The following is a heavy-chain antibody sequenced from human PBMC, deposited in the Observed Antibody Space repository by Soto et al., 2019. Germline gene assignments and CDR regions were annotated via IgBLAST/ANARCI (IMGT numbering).Heavy chain of an antibody. D-gene: IGHD3-3*01. CDR2: ISSNGGST. J-gene: IGHJ4*02. V-gene: IGHV3-64*02. Sequence: GGSLRLSCAASGFTFSSYAMHWVRQAPGKGLEYVSAISSNGGSTFYADSVKGRFTISRDNSKNTLYLQMGSLSAEDMAVYYCARTYSDFWSGYPQGYFDYWGQGGLVTVSS. CDR3: ARTYSDFWSGYPQGYFDY. CDR1: GFTFSSYA.